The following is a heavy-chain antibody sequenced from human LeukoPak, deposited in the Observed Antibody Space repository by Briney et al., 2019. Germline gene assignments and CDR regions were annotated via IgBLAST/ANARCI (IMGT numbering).Heavy chain of an antibody. CDR2: IKQDGGEK. CDR1: GFSFSSYW. J-gene: IGHJ4*01. CDR3: ARDGTAAGLYFDL. Sequence: GGSLRLSCAVSGFSFSSYWMNWVRQAPGKGLEWVASIKQDGGEKSYVDSVKGRFTISRDNAKNSLYLQMSSLRAEDTAVYYCARDGTAAGLYFDLWGQGTLVTGSS. V-gene: IGHV3-7*01. D-gene: IGHD6-13*01.